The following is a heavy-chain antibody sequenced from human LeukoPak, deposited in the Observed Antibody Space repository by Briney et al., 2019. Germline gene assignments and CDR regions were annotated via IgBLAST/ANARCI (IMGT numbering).Heavy chain of an antibody. CDR3: ARHEPYSSGWYSSFAFDI. Sequence: GESLKISCKGSGYSFTSYWIGWVRQMPGKSLEWMGIIYPGDSDTRYSPSFQGQVTISADKSISTAYLQWSSLKASDTAMYYCARHEPYSSGWYSSFAFDIWGQGTMVTVSS. CDR1: GYSFTSYW. J-gene: IGHJ3*02. CDR2: IYPGDSDT. V-gene: IGHV5-51*01. D-gene: IGHD6-19*01.